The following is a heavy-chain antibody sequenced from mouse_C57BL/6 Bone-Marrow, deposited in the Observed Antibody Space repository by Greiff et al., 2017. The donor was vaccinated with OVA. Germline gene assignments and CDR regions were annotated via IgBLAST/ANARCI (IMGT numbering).Heavy chain of an antibody. CDR3: TTKGAAQAKAWFAY. V-gene: IGHV14-4*01. D-gene: IGHD3-2*02. CDR1: GFNIKDDY. CDR2: IDPENGDT. Sequence: VQLQQSGAELVRPGASVKLSCTASGFNIKDDYMHWVKQRPEQGLEWIGWIDPENGDTEYASKFQGKATITADTSSNTAYLQLSSRTSEDTAVYYCTTKGAAQAKAWFAYWGQGTLVTVSA. J-gene: IGHJ3*01.